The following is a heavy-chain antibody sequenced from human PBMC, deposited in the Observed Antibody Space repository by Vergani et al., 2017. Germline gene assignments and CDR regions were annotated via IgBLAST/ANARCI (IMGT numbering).Heavy chain of an antibody. CDR1: GGSTSAGYYF. J-gene: IGHJ3*01. V-gene: IGHV4-61*02. Sequence: QVQLQAPGPGRVKLSQTLSLTCTMSGGSTSAGYYFWSCIRQPAGKGLEWLGQMSAMGNAIHSPSLKTRVSMSVDTSSNQFSLTVTSVLAADTAIYCARRRGGYYSGGKVHALRTALDVWGHGTVVTVSS. D-gene: IGHD2-15*01. CDR2: MSAMGNA. CDR3: ARRRGGYYSGGKVHALRTALDV.